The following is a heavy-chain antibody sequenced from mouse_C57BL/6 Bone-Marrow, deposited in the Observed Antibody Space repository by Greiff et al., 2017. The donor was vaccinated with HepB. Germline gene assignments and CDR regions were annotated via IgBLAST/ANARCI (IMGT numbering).Heavy chain of an antibody. CDR3: TTLGAYAMDY. V-gene: IGHV14-4*01. J-gene: IGHJ4*01. CDR1: GFNIKDDY. Sequence: EVKVVESGAELVRPGASVKLSCTASGFNIKDDYMHWVKQRPEQGLEWIGWIDPENGDTEYASKFQGKATITADKSSKTAYLQLSSLTSEDTAVYYCTTLGAYAMDYWGQGTSVTVSS. CDR2: IDPENGDT.